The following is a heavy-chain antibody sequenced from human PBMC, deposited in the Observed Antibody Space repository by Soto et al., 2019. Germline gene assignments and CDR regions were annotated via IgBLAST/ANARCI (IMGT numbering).Heavy chain of an antibody. Sequence: QVHLVESGGGVVQPGRSLRLSCAASGFTFSTYATHWVRQAPGKGLEWVATISDDGTNKYYADSVKGRFTISRDNSKDTLYLQMNSLRAEDTAVYYCPREGHGDWFDPWGQGTLVTVSS. CDR2: ISDDGTNK. D-gene: IGHD3-10*01. CDR1: GFTFSTYA. J-gene: IGHJ5*02. V-gene: IGHV3-30-3*01. CDR3: PREGHGDWFDP.